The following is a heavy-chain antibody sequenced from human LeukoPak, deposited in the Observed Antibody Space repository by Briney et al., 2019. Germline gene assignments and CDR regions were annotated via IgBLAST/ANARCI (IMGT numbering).Heavy chain of an antibody. CDR3: AKDRRSNGD. CDR2: ISGSGGST. Sequence: PGGSLRLSCVASGFTFSSHAMNWVRQAPGKGLEWVSGISGSGGSTYHADSVKGRFTISRDNSKNTLYLQMNSLRAEDTAVYYCAKDRRSNGDWGQGTLVTVSS. D-gene: IGHD4-17*01. CDR1: GFTFSSHA. V-gene: IGHV3-23*01. J-gene: IGHJ4*02.